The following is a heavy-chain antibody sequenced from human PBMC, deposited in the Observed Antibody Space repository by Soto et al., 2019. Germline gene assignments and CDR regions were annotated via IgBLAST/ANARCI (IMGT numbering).Heavy chain of an antibody. Sequence: EVQLLESGGGLVQPGRSLRLSCAASGFIFDNSGMHWVRQAPGKGLEWVSGISWNGGNIGYADSVRGRFSISRDNAKDSLFLQMDSLRPDDTAFYYCVKAGVRDLIVEVPVYFDNWGQGTLVTVSS. CDR3: VKAGVRDLIVEVPVYFDN. J-gene: IGHJ4*02. V-gene: IGHV3-9*01. CDR2: ISWNGGNI. D-gene: IGHD2-21*01. CDR1: GFIFDNSG.